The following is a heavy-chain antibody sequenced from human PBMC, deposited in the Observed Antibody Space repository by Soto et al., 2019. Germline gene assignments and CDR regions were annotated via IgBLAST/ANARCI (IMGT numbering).Heavy chain of an antibody. CDR1: GYTFTNFG. Sequence: QVQLVQSGAEVKKPGASVKVSCKASGYTFTNFGISWVRQAPGQGLEWMGWISAYSGNTNYAQNFQGRVTMTTDTSTRTAYMELRSLRSADTAVYYCARGGTPIDYGGQGTLVTVSS. CDR3: ARGGTPIDY. CDR2: ISAYSGNT. V-gene: IGHV1-18*01. D-gene: IGHD2-15*01. J-gene: IGHJ4*02.